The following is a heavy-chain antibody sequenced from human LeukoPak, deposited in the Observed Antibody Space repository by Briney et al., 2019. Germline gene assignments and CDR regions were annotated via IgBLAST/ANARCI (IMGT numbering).Heavy chain of an antibody. CDR2: MNPNSGNT. CDR3: ARGYRACYGSGSYRGYYFDY. J-gene: IGHJ4*02. V-gene: IGHV1-8*01. CDR1: GYTFTSYD. Sequence: ASVKVSCKASGYTFTSYDINWVRQATGQGLEWMGWMNPNSGNTGYAQKFQGRVTMTRNTSISTAYMELSSLRSEDTAVYYCARGYRACYGSGSYRGYYFDYWGQGTLVTVSS. D-gene: IGHD3-10*01.